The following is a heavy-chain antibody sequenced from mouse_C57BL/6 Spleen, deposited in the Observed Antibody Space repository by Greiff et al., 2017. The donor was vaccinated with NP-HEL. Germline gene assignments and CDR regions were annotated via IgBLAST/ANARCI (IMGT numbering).Heavy chain of an antibody. CDR1: GFTFSSYA. CDR3: TRGYGNYGYFDV. CDR2: ISSGGDYI. V-gene: IGHV5-9-1*02. J-gene: IGHJ1*03. Sequence: EVMLVESGEGLVKPGGSLKLSCAASGFTFSSYAMSWVRQTPEKRLEWVAYISSGGDYIYYADTVKGRFTISRDNARNTLYLQMSSLKSEDTAMYYCTRGYGNYGYFDVWGTGTTVTVSS. D-gene: IGHD2-1*01.